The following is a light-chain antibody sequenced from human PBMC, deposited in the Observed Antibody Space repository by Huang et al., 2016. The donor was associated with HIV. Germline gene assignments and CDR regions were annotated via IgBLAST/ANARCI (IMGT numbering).Light chain of an antibody. CDR3: QQSFSVPRT. CDR1: QNITKS. V-gene: IGKV1-39*01. J-gene: IGKJ1*01. Sequence: DIQMTQSPPSLSASVGDRVTFTCRENQNITKSLHWYQQKPGKAPKLLISTASTLERGVQSRFSGGGSGSRFTLNITNLQPEEFATYYCQQSFSVPRTFG. CDR2: TAS.